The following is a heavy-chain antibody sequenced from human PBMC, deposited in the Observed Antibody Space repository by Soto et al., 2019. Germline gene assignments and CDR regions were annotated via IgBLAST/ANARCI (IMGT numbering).Heavy chain of an antibody. V-gene: IGHV4-61*03. CDR3: ARDRGNFGVVSADFYQYGMDV. CDR2: VQYTGCT. Sequence: QVQLQESGPGLVKPSETLSLTCTVSGDSVTSGSIYWSWIRQPPGKGLEWIGYVQYTGCTNYNPSHKSRVAISVDTSKNHFSLTLSAVTAADTAVYYCARDRGNFGVVSADFYQYGMDVWGQGTTVTVSS. D-gene: IGHD3-3*01. J-gene: IGHJ6*02. CDR1: GDSVTSGSIY.